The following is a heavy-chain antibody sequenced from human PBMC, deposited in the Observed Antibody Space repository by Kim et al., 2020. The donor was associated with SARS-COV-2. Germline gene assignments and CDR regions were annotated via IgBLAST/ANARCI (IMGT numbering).Heavy chain of an antibody. CDR1: GGSFSSRNY. D-gene: IGHD2-15*01. V-gene: IGHV4-39*01. Sequence: SETLSLTCTVSGGSFSSRNYWGWIRRPPGKGLEWIGTMYSSASTYYNPSLQSRVTIYVDTSKDQFSLILRHVTAADTAVYYCARHDYCSGGSCYSRGVDVWGQGTTVTVSS. J-gene: IGHJ6*02. CDR3: ARHDYCSGGSCYSRGVDV. CDR2: MYSSAST.